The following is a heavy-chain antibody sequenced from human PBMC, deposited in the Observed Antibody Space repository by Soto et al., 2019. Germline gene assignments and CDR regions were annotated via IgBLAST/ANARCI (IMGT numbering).Heavy chain of an antibody. CDR2: TSYDGNNK. D-gene: IGHD3-22*01. J-gene: IGHJ1*01. CDR3: VKYYYDSSGYYYVAYFQH. V-gene: IGHV3-30*18. Sequence: GGSLRLSCTGSGFTFGNYGMHWVRQAPGKGLEWVASTSYDGNNKYYADSLKGRFTISRDNSKNTLYLQMSSLRAEDTAVYYCVKYYYDSSGYYYVAYFQHWGQGTLVTVSS. CDR1: GFTFGNYG.